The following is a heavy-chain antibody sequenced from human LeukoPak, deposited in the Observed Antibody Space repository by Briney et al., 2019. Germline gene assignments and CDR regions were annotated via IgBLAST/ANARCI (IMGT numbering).Heavy chain of an antibody. J-gene: IGHJ4*02. D-gene: IGHD3-10*01. CDR2: IYPGDSDT. CDR1: EYNFATYW. V-gene: IGHV5-51*01. Sequence: GESLKISCKGSEYNFATYWIGWLRQMPGKGLEWMGIIYPGDSDTKYSPSFQGQVTISADKSTSTAYLQWSTLKASDTAIYYCARNFYSGWGSFFYFDTWGQGTQVTVSS. CDR3: ARNFYSGWGSFFYFDT.